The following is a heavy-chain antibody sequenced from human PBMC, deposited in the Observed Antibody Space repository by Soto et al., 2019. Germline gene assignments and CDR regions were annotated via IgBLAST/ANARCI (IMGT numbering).Heavy chain of an antibody. CDR3: AREGSTGGPAFDY. J-gene: IGHJ4*02. CDR1: GFTFSSYS. CDR2: ISSSSSYI. Sequence: EVQLVESGGGLVKPGGSLRLSCAASGFTFSSYSMNWVRQAPGKGLEWVSSISSSSSYIYYADSVKGRFTISRDNAKKSLYLQMNSLRAEDTAVYYCAREGSTGGPAFDYWGQGTLVTVSS. D-gene: IGHD3-10*01. V-gene: IGHV3-21*01.